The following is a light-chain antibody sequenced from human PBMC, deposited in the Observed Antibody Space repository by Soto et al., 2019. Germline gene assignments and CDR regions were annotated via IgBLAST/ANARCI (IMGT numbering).Light chain of an antibody. J-gene: IGLJ1*01. CDR1: SSDVGGYNY. CDR3: RSYTSSSTYV. Sequence: QSALTQPASVSGSPGQSITISCTGTSSDVGGYNYVSWYQQHPGKAPKLMIYEVSNRPSGVSNRFSGSKSGNTASLTISGLQAEDEGDYYCRSYTSSSTYVLGTGIKVTVL. CDR2: EVS. V-gene: IGLV2-14*01.